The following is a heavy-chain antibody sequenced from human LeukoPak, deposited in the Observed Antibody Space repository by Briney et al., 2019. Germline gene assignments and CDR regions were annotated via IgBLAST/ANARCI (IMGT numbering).Heavy chain of an antibody. J-gene: IGHJ4*02. D-gene: IGHD4-11*01. V-gene: IGHV3-30*18. Sequence: GGSLRLSCAASGFTFSSYGMHWVRQAPGKGLEWVAVISYDGSNKYYADSVKGRFTISRDNSKNTLYLQVNSLRAEDTAVYYCAKVTTSVSPFDYWGQGTLVTVSS. CDR2: ISYDGSNK. CDR3: AKVTTSVSPFDY. CDR1: GFTFSSYG.